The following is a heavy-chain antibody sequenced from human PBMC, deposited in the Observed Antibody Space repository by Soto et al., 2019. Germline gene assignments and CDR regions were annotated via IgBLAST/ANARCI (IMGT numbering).Heavy chain of an antibody. Sequence: GGSLRLSCAASGFTFSSYAIHWVRQAPGKGLEWVAVISYDGSNKYYADSVKGRFTISRDNSKNTLYLQMNSLRAEDTAVYYCAREDDSISTSCYVYDYYYYGMDVWGQGTTVTVSS. D-gene: IGHD2-2*01. V-gene: IGHV3-30-3*01. CDR2: ISYDGSNK. CDR1: GFTFSSYA. J-gene: IGHJ6*02. CDR3: AREDDSISTSCYVYDYYYYGMDV.